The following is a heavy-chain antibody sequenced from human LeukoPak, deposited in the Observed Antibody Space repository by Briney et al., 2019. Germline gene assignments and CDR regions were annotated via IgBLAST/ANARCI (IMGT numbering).Heavy chain of an antibody. V-gene: IGHV3-48*03. CDR2: ISSSGSTI. CDR3: AKDRNYDSSGYYDY. D-gene: IGHD3-22*01. Sequence: PGGSLRLSCAASGFAFSSYEMNWVGQARGKGLELVSYISSSGSTIYYADSVKGRFTISRDNAKNSLYLQMNSLRAEDTALYYCAKDRNYDSSGYYDYWGQGTLVTVSS. J-gene: IGHJ4*02. CDR1: GFAFSSYE.